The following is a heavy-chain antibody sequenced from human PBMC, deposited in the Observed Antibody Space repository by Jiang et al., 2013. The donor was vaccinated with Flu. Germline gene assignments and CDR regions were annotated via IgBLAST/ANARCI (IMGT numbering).Heavy chain of an antibody. CDR1: GGSISSYY. V-gene: IGHV4-59*08. D-gene: IGHD4-23*01. CDR2: IYYSGST. J-gene: IGHJ3*02. Sequence: TVSGGSISSYYWSWIRQPPGEGLEWIGYIYYSGSTNYNPSLKSRVTISVDTSKNQFSLKLSSVTAADTAVYYCARHPGGGGAFDIWGQGTMVTVSS. CDR3: ARHPGGGGAFDI.